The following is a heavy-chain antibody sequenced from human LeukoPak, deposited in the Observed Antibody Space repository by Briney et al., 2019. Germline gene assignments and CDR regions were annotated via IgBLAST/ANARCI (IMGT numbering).Heavy chain of an antibody. V-gene: IGHV3-30*18. Sequence: GGSLRLSCAASGFTFSSYGMHWVRQAPGKGLEWVAVISYDGSNKYYADSVKGRFTISRDNSKSTLYLQMNSLRAEDTAVYYCAKVAGYSSSLTSFYFDYWGQGTLVTVSS. J-gene: IGHJ4*02. D-gene: IGHD6-13*01. CDR1: GFTFSSYG. CDR3: AKVAGYSSSLTSFYFDY. CDR2: ISYDGSNK.